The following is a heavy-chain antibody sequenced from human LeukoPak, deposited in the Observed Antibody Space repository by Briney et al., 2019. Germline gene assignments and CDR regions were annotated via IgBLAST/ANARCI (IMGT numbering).Heavy chain of an antibody. CDR3: ASIGEIAAVGGSY. V-gene: IGHV1-2*02. D-gene: IGHD6-13*01. J-gene: IGHJ4*02. Sequence: ASVKVSCKASGYTFTGYYMHWVRQAPGQGLEWMVWINPNSGGTNYAQKFQGRVTMTRDTSISTAYMELSRLRSDDTAVYYCASIGEIAAVGGSYWGQGTLVTVSS. CDR2: INPNSGGT. CDR1: GYTFTGYY.